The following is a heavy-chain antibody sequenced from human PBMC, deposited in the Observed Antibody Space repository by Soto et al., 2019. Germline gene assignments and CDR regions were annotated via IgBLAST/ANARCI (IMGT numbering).Heavy chain of an antibody. CDR3: ARDPPPPDY. J-gene: IGHJ4*02. CDR1: GYTFASYA. CDR2: ISAYNGNT. Sequence: QVQLVQSGAEVKKPGASVKVSCKASGYTFASYAISWMRQAPGQGLEWMGWISAYNGNTNYAQKLQGRVTMTTDTSTSTDSMELRSLRSEDTAVYYCARDPPPPDYWGQGTLVTVSS. V-gene: IGHV1-18*01.